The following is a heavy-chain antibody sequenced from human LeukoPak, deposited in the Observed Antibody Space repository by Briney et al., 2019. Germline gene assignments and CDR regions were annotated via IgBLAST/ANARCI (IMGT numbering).Heavy chain of an antibody. CDR1: RFMFSIYA. D-gene: IGHD2-2*01. CDR2: IYDGGST. CDR3: ARDWGYCSSTSCHVFDY. J-gene: IGHJ4*02. Sequence: PGGSLRLSCAAPRFMFSIYAMSWVRQAPGKGLEWVSVIYDGGSTDYAESVKGRFTISRDNSKNTLYLQMNSLRAEDTAVYYCARDWGYCSSTSCHVFDYWGQGTLVTVSS. V-gene: IGHV3-53*01.